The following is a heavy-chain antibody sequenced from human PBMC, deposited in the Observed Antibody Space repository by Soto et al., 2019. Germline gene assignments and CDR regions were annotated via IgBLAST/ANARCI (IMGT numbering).Heavy chain of an antibody. CDR1: GFTFNSYT. D-gene: IGHD6-19*01. CDR2: ISGSGDST. V-gene: IGHV3-23*01. J-gene: IGHJ4*02. Sequence: PGGSLRLSCADSGFTFNSYTMIWVRQAPGKGLEWVSGISGSGDSTYYADSVKGRFTVSRDNSKNTLYLQMNSLRAEDTAVFYCAKERSSGWSFDYWGQGTLVTVSS. CDR3: AKERSSGWSFDY.